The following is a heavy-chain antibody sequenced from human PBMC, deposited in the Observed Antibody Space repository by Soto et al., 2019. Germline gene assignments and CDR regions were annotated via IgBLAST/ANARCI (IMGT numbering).Heavy chain of an antibody. J-gene: IGHJ5*02. V-gene: IGHV5-10-1*01. D-gene: IGHD3-16*02. CDR1: GYKPFTWHNFTSYW. CDR2: IDPSDSYT. CDR3: ARLLLSRVDFDP. Sequence: GESLKISCKGSGYKPFTWHNFTSYWIAWVRQMPGKGLEWMGRIDPSDSYTNYSPSFQGHVTISADKSISTAYLQWSSLKASDTAMYYCARLLLSRVDFDPWGQGTLVTVSS.